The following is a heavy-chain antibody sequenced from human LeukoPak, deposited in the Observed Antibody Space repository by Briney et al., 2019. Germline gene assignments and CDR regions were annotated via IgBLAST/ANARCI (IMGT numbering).Heavy chain of an antibody. V-gene: IGHV3-9*01. D-gene: IGHD6-13*01. Sequence: PGGSLRLSCAASGFTFDDYAMHWVRQAPGKGLEWVSGISWNSGSIGYADSVKGRFTISRDNAKNSLYLQMNSLRAEDTALYYCAKDSLGILVGRFDPWGQGTLVTVSS. J-gene: IGHJ5*02. CDR3: AKDSLGILVGRFDP. CDR1: GFTFDDYA. CDR2: ISWNSGSI.